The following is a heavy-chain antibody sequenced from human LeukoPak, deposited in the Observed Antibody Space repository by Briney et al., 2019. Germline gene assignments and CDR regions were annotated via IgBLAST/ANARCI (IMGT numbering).Heavy chain of an antibody. Sequence: HPGGSLRLSCAASGFTFSSYWMSWVRQAPGKLLEWVANIKQDGSEKYYVDSVKGRFTITRDNAKNSLYLQMISLRAEDMAVYSCARDPHGGGVNPWGQGTLVTVSS. CDR3: ARDPHGGGVNP. CDR2: IKQDGSEK. D-gene: IGHD3-16*01. J-gene: IGHJ5*02. V-gene: IGHV3-7*01. CDR1: GFTFSSYW.